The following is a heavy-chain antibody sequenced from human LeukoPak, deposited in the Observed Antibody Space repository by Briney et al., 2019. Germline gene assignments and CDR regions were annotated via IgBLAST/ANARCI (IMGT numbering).Heavy chain of an antibody. J-gene: IGHJ5*02. D-gene: IGHD1-26*01. CDR1: GITFSGYW. V-gene: IGHV3-74*01. Sequence: GGSLRLSCAASGITFSGYWMHWVRQAPGKGLLWVSRISRDGGSAHYADSVRGRVTISRDNAKSTLYLQMNSLRVEDTAVYYCGGSSSYNWFDPWGQGTLVTVSS. CDR2: ISRDGGSA. CDR3: GGSSSYNWFDP.